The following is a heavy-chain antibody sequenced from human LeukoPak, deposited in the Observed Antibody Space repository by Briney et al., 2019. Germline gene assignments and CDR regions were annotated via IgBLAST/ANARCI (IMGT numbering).Heavy chain of an antibody. D-gene: IGHD3-3*01. CDR2: IIPIFGTA. CDR1: GGTFSSYA. Sequence: SVKVSCKASGGTFSSYAISWVRQAPGQGLEWVGGIIPIFGTANYAQKFQGRVTITTDESTSTAYMELSGLRSEDTAVYYCASVPPRDFWSGYYHYWGQGTLVTVSS. V-gene: IGHV1-69*05. J-gene: IGHJ4*02. CDR3: ASVPPRDFWSGYYHY.